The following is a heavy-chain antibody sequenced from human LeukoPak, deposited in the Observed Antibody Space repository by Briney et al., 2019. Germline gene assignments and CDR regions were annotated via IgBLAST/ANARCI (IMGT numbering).Heavy chain of an antibody. J-gene: IGHJ4*02. CDR1: GFTFSSYS. D-gene: IGHD1-26*01. V-gene: IGHV3-21*01. CDR2: ISSSSSYI. CDR3: ASQGAVGAIFDY. Sequence: PGGSLRLSCAASGFTFSSYSMNWVRQAPGKGLEWVSSISSSSSYIYYADSVKGRFTISRDNAKNSLYLQMNSLRAEDTAVYYCASQGAVGAIFDYWGQGTLVTVSS.